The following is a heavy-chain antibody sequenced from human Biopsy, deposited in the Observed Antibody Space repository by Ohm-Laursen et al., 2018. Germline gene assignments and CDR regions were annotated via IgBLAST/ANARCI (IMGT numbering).Heavy chain of an antibody. J-gene: IGHJ3*02. Sequence: GTLSLTCSVSGGSVGDYFLSWIRLVPGKRPEWIGYTYYRGTSENNPSLRSRVTTPVDISRNQFFLNMKSVTGADTAVYYCAAFPFSGGPAFDIWGQGTTVIVSS. V-gene: IGHV4-59*02. CDR3: AAFPFSGGPAFDI. CDR1: GGSVGDYF. D-gene: IGHD2/OR15-2a*01. CDR2: TYYRGTS.